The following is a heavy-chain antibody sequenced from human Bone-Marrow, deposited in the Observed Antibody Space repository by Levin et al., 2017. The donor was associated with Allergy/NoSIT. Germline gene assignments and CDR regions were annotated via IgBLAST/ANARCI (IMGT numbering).Heavy chain of an antibody. CDR2: IWYDGSRR. V-gene: IGHV3-33*01. CDR1: GFNFRNYG. Sequence: GGSLRLSCAASGFNFRNYGIHWIRQAPGKGLEWVAVIWYDGSRRHYVDSVKGRFSVSRDNSKNTSYLEMNRLRVEDKAIYYCASLNNWNYGDAFDIWGQGTVVNVSS. CDR3: ASLNNWNYGDAFDI. J-gene: IGHJ3*02. D-gene: IGHD1-7*01.